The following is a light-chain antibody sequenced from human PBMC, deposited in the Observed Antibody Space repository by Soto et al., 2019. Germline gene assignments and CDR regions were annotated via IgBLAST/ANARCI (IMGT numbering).Light chain of an antibody. CDR2: EVT. Sequence: QSALTQPASVSGSPGQSITLSCTGTSNDIGSYNYVSWFQQHPGKAPKHIIYEVTHRPSGISTRFSGSKSGNTASLTISGLQAEDEADYYCSSYKFSTTLRVFGGGTKLTVL. J-gene: IGLJ3*02. V-gene: IGLV2-14*01. CDR1: SNDIGSYNY. CDR3: SSYKFSTTLRV.